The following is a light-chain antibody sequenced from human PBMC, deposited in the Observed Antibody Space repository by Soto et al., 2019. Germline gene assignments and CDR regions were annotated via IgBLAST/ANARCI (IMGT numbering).Light chain of an antibody. Sequence: QSALTQPRSVSGSPGQSVTISCTGTSSDVGAYDRVSWYQHHPTKAPKLIIYDVTKRPSGVPDRFSGSKSGSTASLTISGLQAEDEDDYYCCSHAGGSSWVFGGGTKLTVL. CDR3: CSHAGGSSWV. J-gene: IGLJ3*02. V-gene: IGLV2-11*01. CDR1: SSDVGAYDR. CDR2: DVT.